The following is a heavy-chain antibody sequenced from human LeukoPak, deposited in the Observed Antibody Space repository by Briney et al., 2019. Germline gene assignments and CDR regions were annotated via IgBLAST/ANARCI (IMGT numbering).Heavy chain of an antibody. D-gene: IGHD1-1*01. CDR3: ARDTGTIPNFDY. V-gene: IGHV1-69*04. CDR1: GGSFSSYV. J-gene: IGHJ4*02. CDR2: IIPVLGVS. Sequence: SVKVSCKASGGSFSSYVITWVRQAPGQGLEWMGRIIPVLGVSNFAQKFEGRVTITADKSTNTAHMELSSLRAEDTAVYYCARDTGTIPNFDYWGQGTLVTVSS.